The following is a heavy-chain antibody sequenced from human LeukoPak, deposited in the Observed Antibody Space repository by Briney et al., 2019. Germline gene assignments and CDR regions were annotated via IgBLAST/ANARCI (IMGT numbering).Heavy chain of an antibody. CDR2: IIPIFGTA. Sequence: GASVKVSCKASGGTFSSYAISWVRQAPGQGLEWMGEIIPIFGTANYAQKFQGRVTITADESTSTAYMELSSLRSEDTAVYYCARNAVPDRPFSGMDVWGKGTTVTVSS. J-gene: IGHJ6*04. D-gene: IGHD2-2*01. CDR1: GGTFSSYA. V-gene: IGHV1-69*13. CDR3: ARNAVPDRPFSGMDV.